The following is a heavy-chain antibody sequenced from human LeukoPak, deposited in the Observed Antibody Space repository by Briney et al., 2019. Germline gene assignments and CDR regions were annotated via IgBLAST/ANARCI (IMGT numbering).Heavy chain of an antibody. CDR3: ARDRFYDILTGYNWFDP. V-gene: IGHV1-2*02. J-gene: IGHJ5*02. Sequence: ASVKVSCKASGYTFTGYYMHWVRQAPGQGLEWMGWINPNSGGTNYAQKSQGRVTMTRDTSISTAYMELSRLRSDDTAVYYCARDRFYDILTGYNWFDPWGQGTLVTVSS. CDR2: INPNSGGT. CDR1: GYTFTGYY. D-gene: IGHD3-9*01.